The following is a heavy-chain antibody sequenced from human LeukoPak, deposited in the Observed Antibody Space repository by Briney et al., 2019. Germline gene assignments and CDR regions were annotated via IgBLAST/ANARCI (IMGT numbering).Heavy chain of an antibody. D-gene: IGHD3-22*01. CDR1: GYTFTSYG. CDR2: LNPNSGNT. CDR3: ARVQAYYYDSSGYYWRGAFDI. Sequence: VASVKVSCKASGYTFTSYGISWVRQAPGQGLEWMGWLNPNSGNTGYAQRFQGRVTITRDTSISTAYMELSSLRSEDTAVYYCARVQAYYYDSSGYYWRGAFDIWGQGTMVTVSS. J-gene: IGHJ3*02. V-gene: IGHV1-8*02.